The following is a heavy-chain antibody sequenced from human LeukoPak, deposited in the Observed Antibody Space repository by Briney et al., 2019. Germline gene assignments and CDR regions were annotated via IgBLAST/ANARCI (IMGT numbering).Heavy chain of an antibody. CDR2: IWYDGGNK. J-gene: IGHJ4*02. V-gene: IGHV3-30*02. D-gene: IGHD2-15*01. Sequence: HPGGSLRLSCAASGLTFTSYGMHWVRQAPGKGLEWVAFIWYDGGNKYYTDSVKGRFSVSRDNSKNTLYLQMNSLRAEDMAVYYCAKGGSGSTFDYWGQGTLVTVSS. CDR3: AKGGSGSTFDY. CDR1: GLTFTSYG.